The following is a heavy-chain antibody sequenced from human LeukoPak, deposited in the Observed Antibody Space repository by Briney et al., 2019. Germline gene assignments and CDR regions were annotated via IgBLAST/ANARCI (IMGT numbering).Heavy chain of an antibody. D-gene: IGHD5-12*01. CDR2: ICSSGSTI. CDR3: ARDGGYSGYGWSSYFDY. V-gene: IGHV3-11*01. J-gene: IGHJ4*02. CDR1: GFTFSDYY. Sequence: GGSLRLSCAASGFTFSDYYMSGIRQAPGKGREGVSYICSSGSTIYYTDSVKDRFTISRDNAKNSLYLQMNSLRAEDTAVYYCARDGGYSGYGWSSYFDYRGQGTLVTVSS.